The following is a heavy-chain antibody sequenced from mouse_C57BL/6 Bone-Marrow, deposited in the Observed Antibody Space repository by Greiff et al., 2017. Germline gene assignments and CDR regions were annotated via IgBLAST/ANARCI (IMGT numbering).Heavy chain of an antibody. Sequence: QVQLQQPGAELVKPGASVKLSCKASGYTFTSYWMHWVKQRPGQGLEWIGMINPNSGSTNYNEKFKSKATLTVDKSSSTAYMQLSSLTSEDSAVYYCASTTVVPFDYWGQGTTLTVSS. V-gene: IGHV1-64*01. D-gene: IGHD1-1*01. CDR2: INPNSGST. CDR1: GYTFTSYW. CDR3: ASTTVVPFDY. J-gene: IGHJ2*01.